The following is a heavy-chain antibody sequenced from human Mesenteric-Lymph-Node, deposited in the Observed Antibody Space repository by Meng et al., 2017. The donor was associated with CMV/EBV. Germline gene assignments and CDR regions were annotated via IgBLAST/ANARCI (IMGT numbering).Heavy chain of an antibody. CDR1: GFTFDDYD. CDR2: ISGSSSYI. Sequence: GGSLRLSCAASGFTFDDYDMAWVRQAPGKGLEWVSSISGSSSYIYYTDSLKGRFTISGDNAKNSLYLQVNSLRAEDAAVYYCARGESNYYDGSGYYIDYWGQGTLVTVSS. CDR3: ARGESNYYDGSGYYIDY. D-gene: IGHD3-22*01. J-gene: IGHJ4*02. V-gene: IGHV3-21*01.